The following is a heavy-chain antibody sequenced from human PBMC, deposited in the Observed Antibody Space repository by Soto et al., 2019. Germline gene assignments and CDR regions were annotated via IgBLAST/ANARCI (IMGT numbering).Heavy chain of an antibody. V-gene: IGHV3-30*04. CDR1: RFLFSNHA. CDR3: ARDSDPRAVQTILTDDFDY. CDR2: VSHDGTKA. Sequence: GGSLRLSCAASRFLFSNHAMHWVRQAPGKGLEWVAVVSHDGTKAYYADFAKGRFTIPRDNSKNTLSLQMTSLTTEDTAVDHCARDSDPRAVQTILTDDFDYWGQGTLVTVSS. J-gene: IGHJ4*02. D-gene: IGHD3-3*01.